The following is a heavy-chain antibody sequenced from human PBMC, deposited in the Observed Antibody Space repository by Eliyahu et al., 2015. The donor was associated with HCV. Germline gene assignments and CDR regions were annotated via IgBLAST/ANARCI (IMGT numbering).Heavy chain of an antibody. CDR1: GFMFDGYG. Sequence: ERQLVDSGGGVVRPGGSLRLSCVASGFMFDGYGMSWVRQAPGKRLEWVSGTNWNGGSTGYADSVKGRFTISRDNVKNSVYLQMNSLRAEDTALYYCARVAPSGDWDFWGQGTLVTVTS. J-gene: IGHJ4*02. CDR3: ARVAPSGDWDF. V-gene: IGHV3-20*04. CDR2: TNWNGGST. D-gene: IGHD2-21*02.